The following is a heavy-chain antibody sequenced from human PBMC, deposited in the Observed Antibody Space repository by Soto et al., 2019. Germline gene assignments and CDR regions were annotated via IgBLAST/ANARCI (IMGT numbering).Heavy chain of an antibody. V-gene: IGHV2-5*02. CDR2: IYWDDDK. CDR3: AHRRRFDSGYGYFDY. J-gene: IGHJ4*02. D-gene: IGHD5-12*01. CDR1: GFSLSTSGVS. Sequence: QITLKESGPTLVKPTQTLTLTCTFSGFSLSTSGVSVGWIRQPPGKALEWLALIYWDDDKRYSPSLKSRLTIXXDXSXXQVVLTMTNVDPVDTATYYCAHRRRFDSGYGYFDYWGQGTLVTVSS.